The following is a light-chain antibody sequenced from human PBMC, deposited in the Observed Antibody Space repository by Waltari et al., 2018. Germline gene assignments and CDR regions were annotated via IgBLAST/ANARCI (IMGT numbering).Light chain of an antibody. J-gene: IGKJ4*01. CDR2: DAS. Sequence: DIHMTQPPASLSAPVGDRVTITCQASPDIKQSLNWFHQKPGTAPEVLIFDASNSQTGAPSRFSGSGSGTDFTFTISSLQPGDMGTYYCQQYHSVPLTFGGGTTVEIK. CDR3: QQYHSVPLT. CDR1: PDIKQS. V-gene: IGKV1-33*01.